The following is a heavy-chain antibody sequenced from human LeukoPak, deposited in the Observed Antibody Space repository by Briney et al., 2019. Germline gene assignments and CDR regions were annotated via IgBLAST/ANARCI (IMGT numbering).Heavy chain of an antibody. CDR3: ARDLGYCSSTSCSYYYMDV. CDR2: INPSGGST. V-gene: IGHV1-46*01. Sequence: ASVKVSCKASGYTFTSYYMHWVRQAPGQGLEWMGIINPSGGSTSYAQKFQGRVTMTRDTSTSTVYMELSSLRSEDTAVYYCARDLGYCSSTSCSYYYMDVWGKGTTVTVSS. CDR1: GYTFTSYY. D-gene: IGHD2-2*01. J-gene: IGHJ6*03.